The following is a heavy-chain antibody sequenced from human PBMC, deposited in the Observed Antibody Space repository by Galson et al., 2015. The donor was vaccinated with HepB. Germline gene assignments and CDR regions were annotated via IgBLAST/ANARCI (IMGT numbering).Heavy chain of an antibody. CDR3: ARKDRQQPEGY. CDR2: ISGYNGNT. D-gene: IGHD6-13*01. V-gene: IGHV1-18*01. Sequence: SVKVSCKASGYTFTSSGISWVRQAPGQGLEWMGWISGYNGNTNYAQNLQGRVTLSTDTSTTTAYMELRSLRSDDTAVYYCARKDRQQPEGYWGQGTLVTVSS. CDR1: GYTFTSSG. J-gene: IGHJ4*02.